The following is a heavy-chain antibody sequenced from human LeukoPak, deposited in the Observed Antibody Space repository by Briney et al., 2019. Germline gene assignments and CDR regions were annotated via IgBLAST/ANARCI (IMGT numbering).Heavy chain of an antibody. CDR2: IYWDDDK. J-gene: IGHJ4*02. V-gene: IGHV2-5*02. Sequence: ESGPTLLNPTQPLTLTCTFSGFSLSTTEVGVGWIRQPPGKALEWLALIYWDDDKRYSPSLKSRLTITKDTSKKQVVLTMTNMDPVDTATYYCASRKSVAFDYWGQGTLVTVSS. CDR1: GFSLSTTEVG. CDR3: ASRKSVAFDY.